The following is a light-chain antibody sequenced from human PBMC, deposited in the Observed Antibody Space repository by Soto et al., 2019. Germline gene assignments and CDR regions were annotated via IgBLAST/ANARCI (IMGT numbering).Light chain of an antibody. CDR3: QQDYNLPYT. Sequence: EIVMTQSPATLSLSPGERATLSCRASQSVSSSYLSWYQQKPGQAPRLLIYGASTRATGIPARFSGSGSGTGFTLTISSLQPEDFAVYYCQQDYNLPYTFGQGTKLEIK. CDR2: GAS. CDR1: QSVSSSY. J-gene: IGKJ2*01. V-gene: IGKV3D-7*01.